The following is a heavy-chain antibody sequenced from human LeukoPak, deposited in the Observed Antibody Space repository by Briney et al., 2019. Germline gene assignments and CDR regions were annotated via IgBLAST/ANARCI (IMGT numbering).Heavy chain of an antibody. Sequence: SQTLSLTCAVSGGSISSSGYSWSWIRQPPGKGLEWIGYIYYSGSTLYNPSLKSRVTISIDTSKNQFSLKLSSVTAADTAVYYCTREDAQEGTNAFDIWGQGTMVTVSS. D-gene: IGHD2-2*01. J-gene: IGHJ3*02. V-gene: IGHV4-30-4*07. CDR3: TREDAQEGTNAFDI. CDR1: GGSISSSGYS. CDR2: IYYSGST.